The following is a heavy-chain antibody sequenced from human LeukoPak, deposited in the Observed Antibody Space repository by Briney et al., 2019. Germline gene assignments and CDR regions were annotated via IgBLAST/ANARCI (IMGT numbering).Heavy chain of an antibody. CDR2: ISSSGSTI. D-gene: IGHD6-19*01. V-gene: IGHV3-11*01. CDR3: ARDRDSSGWSYYFDY. Sequence: GGSLRLSCAASGFTFSDYYMSWIRQAPGKGLEWASYISSSGSTIYYADSVKGRFTISRDNAKNSLYLQMNSLRAEDTAVYYCARDRDSSGWSYYFDYWGQGTLVTVSS. J-gene: IGHJ4*02. CDR1: GFTFSDYY.